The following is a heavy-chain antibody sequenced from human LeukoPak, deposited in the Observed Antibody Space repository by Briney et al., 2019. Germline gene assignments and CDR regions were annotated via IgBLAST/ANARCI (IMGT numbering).Heavy chain of an antibody. Sequence: SETLSLTCTVPGYSISSGYYWGWIRQPPGKGLEWIGSISPRGSTYYNPSLKSRVTISVDTSKNQFSLKLSSVTAADTAVYYCARLKPDYYDSSGLFDYWGQGTLVTVSS. D-gene: IGHD3-22*01. J-gene: IGHJ4*02. CDR2: ISPRGST. V-gene: IGHV4-38-2*02. CDR3: ARLKPDYYDSSGLFDY. CDR1: GYSISSGYY.